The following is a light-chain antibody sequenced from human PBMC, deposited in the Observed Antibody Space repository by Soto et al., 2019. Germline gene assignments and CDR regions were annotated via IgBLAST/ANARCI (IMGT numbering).Light chain of an antibody. V-gene: IGLV2-14*01. J-gene: IGLJ1*01. CDR1: SSDVGGYNY. CDR2: EVS. CDR3: SSYASSNALV. Sequence: QSVLTQPASVSGSPGQSITISCTGTSSDVGGYNYVSWYQQHPGKAPKLMIYEVSNRPSGVSNRFSGSKSGNTASLTISGLQAEDAADYYCSSYASSNALVFGTGTKLTVL.